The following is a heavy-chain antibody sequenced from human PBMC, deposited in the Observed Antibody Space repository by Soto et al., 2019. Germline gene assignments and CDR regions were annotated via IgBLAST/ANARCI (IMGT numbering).Heavy chain of an antibody. CDR2: IYYSGST. J-gene: IGHJ4*02. D-gene: IGHD6-13*01. CDR3: ARRGAAAGSVIL. CDR1: GGSISSYY. V-gene: IGHV4-59*01. Sequence: QVQLQESGPGLVKPSETLSLTCTVSGGSISSYYWSWIRQPPGKGLEWIGYIYYSGSTNYNPSLKSRVTISVDTSKNQFSLKLSSVTAADTAVYYCARRGAAAGSVILWGQGTLVTVSS.